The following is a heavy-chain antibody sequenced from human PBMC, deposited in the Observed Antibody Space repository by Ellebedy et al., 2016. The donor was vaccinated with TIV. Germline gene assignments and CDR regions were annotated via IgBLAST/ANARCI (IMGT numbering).Heavy chain of an antibody. CDR3: ARGGDLNWGYCDY. J-gene: IGHJ4*02. CDR2: IYHSGST. CDR1: GGSISSYY. Sequence: MPSETLSLTCTVSGGSISSYYWSWIRQPPGKGLEWIGYIYHSGSTNSNPSLKNRVTISVDTSKNQFYLKLNSVTAADTAVYYCARGGDLNWGYCDYWGQGTLVTVSS. D-gene: IGHD7-27*01. V-gene: IGHV4-59*08.